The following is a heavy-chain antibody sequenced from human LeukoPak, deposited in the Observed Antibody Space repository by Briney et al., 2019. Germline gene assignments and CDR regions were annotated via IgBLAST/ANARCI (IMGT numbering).Heavy chain of an antibody. Sequence: PGGSLRLSCAASGFTFSTYNMNWVRQAPGKGLEWVSAISGSGGSTYYADSVKGRFTISRDNSKNTLYLQMNSLRAEDTAVYYCAKDLTRHSKIITDYWGQGTLVTVSS. CDR3: AKDLTRHSKIITDY. CDR1: GFTFSTYN. J-gene: IGHJ4*02. V-gene: IGHV3-23*01. CDR2: ISGSGGST. D-gene: IGHD4-11*01.